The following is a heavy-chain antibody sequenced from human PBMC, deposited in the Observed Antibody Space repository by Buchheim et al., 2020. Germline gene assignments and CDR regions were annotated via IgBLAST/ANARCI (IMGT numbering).Heavy chain of an antibody. CDR2: IYYNGTT. D-gene: IGHD6-6*01. V-gene: IGHV4-59*01. J-gene: IGHJ6*02. CDR1: GGSISSYY. Sequence: QVQLQESGPGLVRPSETLSLTCTVSGGSISSYYWSWIRRPPGKGLEWIGYIYYNGTTNYTPSLKSRVTISLDTSTNQFSMRLGSVTAADTAVYYCARDSARGAPYDYFGMDVWGLGTT. CDR3: ARDSARGAPYDYFGMDV.